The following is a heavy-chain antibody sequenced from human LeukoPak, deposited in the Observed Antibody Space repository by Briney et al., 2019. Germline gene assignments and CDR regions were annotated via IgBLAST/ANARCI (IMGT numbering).Heavy chain of an antibody. Sequence: ASVKVSCKASGYTFTSYGISWVRQAPGQGLEWMGWINPNSGGTNYAQKFQGRVTMTRDTSISTAYMELSRLRSDDTAVYYCARGDSSGLDYWGQGTLVTVSS. J-gene: IGHJ4*02. D-gene: IGHD6-19*01. CDR2: INPNSGGT. CDR3: ARGDSSGLDY. CDR1: GYTFTSYG. V-gene: IGHV1-2*02.